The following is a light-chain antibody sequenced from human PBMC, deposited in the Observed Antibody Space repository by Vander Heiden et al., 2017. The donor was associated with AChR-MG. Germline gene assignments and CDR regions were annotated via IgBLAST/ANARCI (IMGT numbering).Light chain of an antibody. CDR2: SAS. CDR1: QSISNY. Sequence: EIQMTQSTSYLSASVGDRVTIICRVCQSISNYLNWYQQKPGKAPELLIYSASGLQSGVPSRFSGSGSGTDFTLTISSLQPEDFATDYCQQSYSTLITFGGGTTVEIK. CDR3: QQSYSTLIT. J-gene: IGKJ4*01. V-gene: IGKV1-39*01.